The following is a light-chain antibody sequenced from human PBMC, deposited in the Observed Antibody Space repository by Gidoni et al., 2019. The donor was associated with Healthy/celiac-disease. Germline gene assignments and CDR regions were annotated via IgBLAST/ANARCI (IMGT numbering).Light chain of an antibody. V-gene: IGKV1-6*01. CDR1: QGIRND. Sequence: AIQMTQSPSSLSASLGDRVTITCRASQGIRNDLGWYQPKPGKAPTLLIYAASSLQSGVPSRFSGSGSGTDFTLTISSLQPEDFATYYCLQDYNSPWTFXXXTKVEIK. CDR3: LQDYNSPWT. J-gene: IGKJ1*01. CDR2: AAS.